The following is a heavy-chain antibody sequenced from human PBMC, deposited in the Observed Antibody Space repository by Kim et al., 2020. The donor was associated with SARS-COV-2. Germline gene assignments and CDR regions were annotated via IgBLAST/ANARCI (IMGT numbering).Heavy chain of an antibody. CDR3: AKRQAVTGTGYSYYGMDV. CDR1: GFTFSSYA. V-gene: IGHV3-23*01. Sequence: GGSLRLSCAASGFTFSSYAMSWVRQAPGKGLAWVSGINVNGINTYYADSVKGRFTISRDNSKNTLYLQMNSLRAEDTAIYYCAKRQAVTGTGYSYYGMDVWGQGTTVTVSS. CDR2: INVNGINT. J-gene: IGHJ6*02. D-gene: IGHD6-13*01.